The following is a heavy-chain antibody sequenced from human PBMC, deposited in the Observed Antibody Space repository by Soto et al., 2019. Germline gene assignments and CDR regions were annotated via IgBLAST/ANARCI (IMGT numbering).Heavy chain of an antibody. V-gene: IGHV1-69*13. CDR1: GGTFSSYA. D-gene: IGHD2-2*02. J-gene: IGHJ5*02. Sequence: SVKVSCKASGGTFSSYAISWVRQAPGQGLEWMGGIIPIFGTANYAQKFQGRVTITADESTSTAYMELSSLRSEDTAVYYCARDLGYQLLYNWFDPWGQGTLVTVSS. CDR2: IIPIFGTA. CDR3: ARDLGYQLLYNWFDP.